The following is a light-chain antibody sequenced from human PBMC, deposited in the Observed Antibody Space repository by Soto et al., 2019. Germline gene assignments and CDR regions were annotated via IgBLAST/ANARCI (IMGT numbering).Light chain of an antibody. CDR3: QQYGSSRT. Sequence: EIVLTQSPGTLSLSPGERATLSCRASQSVSSSYLAWYQQKPGQAPRLLIYGASSRATGIPDRFSGSGSGTDFPLTISRLEPEDFAMYYCQQYGSSRTFGQGTKVEIK. CDR2: GAS. J-gene: IGKJ1*01. CDR1: QSVSSSY. V-gene: IGKV3-20*01.